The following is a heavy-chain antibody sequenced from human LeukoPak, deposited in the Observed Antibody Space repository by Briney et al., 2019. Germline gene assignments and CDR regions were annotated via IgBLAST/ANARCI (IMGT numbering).Heavy chain of an antibody. Sequence: GGSLRLSCAASGFTFSSYGMHWVRQAPGKGLEWVAVISYDGSNKYYADSVKGRFTISRDNAKNSLYLQMNSLRDEDTAVYYCAREDYGDYPPFDYWGQGTLVAVSS. D-gene: IGHD4-17*01. J-gene: IGHJ4*02. CDR2: ISYDGSNK. V-gene: IGHV3-30*12. CDR1: GFTFSSYG. CDR3: AREDYGDYPPFDY.